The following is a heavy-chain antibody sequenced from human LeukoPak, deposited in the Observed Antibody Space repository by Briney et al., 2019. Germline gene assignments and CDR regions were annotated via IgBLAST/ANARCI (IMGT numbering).Heavy chain of an antibody. J-gene: IGHJ4*02. Sequence: GASVKVSCKASGGTFSSYAISWVRQAPGQGLEWMGRINPNSGGTNYAQKFQGRVTMTRDTSISTAYMELSRLRSDDTAVYYCARALIVPYYHDSSGYYYALDYWGQGTLVTVSS. CDR1: GGTFSSYA. D-gene: IGHD3-22*01. CDR3: ARALIVPYYHDSSGYYYALDY. CDR2: INPNSGGT. V-gene: IGHV1-2*06.